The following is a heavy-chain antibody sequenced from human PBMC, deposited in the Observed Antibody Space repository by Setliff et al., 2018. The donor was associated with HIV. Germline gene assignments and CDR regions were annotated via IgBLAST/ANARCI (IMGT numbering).Heavy chain of an antibody. J-gene: IGHJ4*02. CDR1: GGSFNDYY. CDR3: ARDGHTVEADGLPPSNC. V-gene: IGHV4-34*01. Sequence: SETLSLTCAVYGGSFNDYYWTWIRQPPGKGLEWIGEIDHSGSTKYHASLKSRVTMSVDTSKNQFSLRLTSVTAADTAVFKCARDGHTVEADGLPPSNCWGQGTLVTVSS. CDR2: IDHSGST. D-gene: IGHD1-26*01.